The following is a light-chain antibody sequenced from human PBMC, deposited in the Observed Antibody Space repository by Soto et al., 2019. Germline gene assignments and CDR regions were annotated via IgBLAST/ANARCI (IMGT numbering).Light chain of an antibody. Sequence: IVFTQSPGTLSLSPGERATLSCRASQSVSSSYLAWYQQKPGQAPRLLIYGASSRATGIPDRFSGSGSGTDFTLTISRLEPEDFAVYYCQQYGSSPLTFGGGTKVDI. J-gene: IGKJ4*01. CDR3: QQYGSSPLT. CDR2: GAS. V-gene: IGKV3-20*01. CDR1: QSVSSSY.